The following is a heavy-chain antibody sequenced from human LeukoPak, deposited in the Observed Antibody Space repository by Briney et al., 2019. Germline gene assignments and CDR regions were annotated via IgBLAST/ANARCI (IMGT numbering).Heavy chain of an antibody. CDR3: GKTTTGYSSGQKPAWPVDY. CDR2: IFGSGGSA. J-gene: IGHJ4*02. CDR1: GFTFSSYA. D-gene: IGHD6-19*01. V-gene: IGHV3-23*01. Sequence: PGGSLRLSCAASGFTFSSYAMSWVRQAPGKGLEWVAGIFGSGGSAHCADSAKGRFTISRDNSKNTVYLQINSLRAEDTAVYYCGKTTTGYSSGQKPAWPVDYWGQGTLVTVSS.